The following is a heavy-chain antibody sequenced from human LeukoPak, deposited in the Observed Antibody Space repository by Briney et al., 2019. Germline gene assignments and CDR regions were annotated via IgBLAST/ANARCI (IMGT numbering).Heavy chain of an antibody. Sequence: HPSETLSLTCAVYGGSFSGYYWSWVRQPPGKGRGWVGEINHSGSTNNNPSLKSRVTISVATSKNQFSLQLSSLPAADTAVYYCARLLGYYGSGSYGDFDYWGQGTLVTVSS. D-gene: IGHD3-10*01. V-gene: IGHV4-34*01. CDR3: ARLLGYYGSGSYGDFDY. CDR1: GGSFSGYY. J-gene: IGHJ4*02. CDR2: INHSGST.